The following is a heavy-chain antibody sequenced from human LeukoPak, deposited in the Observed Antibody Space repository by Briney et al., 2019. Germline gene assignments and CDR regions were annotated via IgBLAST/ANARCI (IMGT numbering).Heavy chain of an antibody. Sequence: SETLSLTCTVSGGSISSYYWSWIRQPPGKGLEWIGYIYYSGSTNYNPSLKSRVTISVDKSKNQFSLKLSSVTAADTAVYYCARDVVRVPAAMGPYYYGMDVWGQGTTVTVSS. CDR1: GGSISSYY. CDR3: ARDVVRVPAAMGPYYYGMDV. D-gene: IGHD2-2*01. J-gene: IGHJ6*02. V-gene: IGHV4-59*12. CDR2: IYYSGST.